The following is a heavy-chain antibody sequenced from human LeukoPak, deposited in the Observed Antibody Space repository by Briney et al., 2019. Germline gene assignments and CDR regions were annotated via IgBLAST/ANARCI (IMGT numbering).Heavy chain of an antibody. CDR3: AREDIHILTGYHRRELSWYFDL. D-gene: IGHD3-9*01. CDR2: INHSGST. Sequence: SETLSLTCAVYGGSFSGYYWSWIRQPPGKGLEWIGEINHSGSTNYNPSLKSRVTISVDTSKNQFSLKLNSVTAADTAVYYCAREDIHILTGYHRRELSWYFDLWGRGTLVTVSS. CDR1: GGSFSGYY. J-gene: IGHJ2*01. V-gene: IGHV4-34*01.